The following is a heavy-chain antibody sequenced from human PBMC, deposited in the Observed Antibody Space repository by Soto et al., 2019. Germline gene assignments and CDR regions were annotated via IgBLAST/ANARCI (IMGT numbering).Heavy chain of an antibody. CDR1: GGSISSGDYY. Sequence: QVQLQESGPGLVKPSQTLSLTCTVSGGSISSGDYYWSWIRQHPGKGLEWIGYIYYSGSTYYNPTRTRRVTIAVDPSKIHFSLKLSSVTAADTAVYYGARWGSGSRRGFDPWGQGTLVTVSS. J-gene: IGHJ5*02. CDR3: ARWGSGSRRGFDP. CDR2: IYYSGST. V-gene: IGHV4-31*03. D-gene: IGHD3-16*01.